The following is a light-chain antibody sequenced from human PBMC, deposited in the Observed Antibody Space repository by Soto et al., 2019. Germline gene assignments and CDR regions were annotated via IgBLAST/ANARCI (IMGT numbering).Light chain of an antibody. V-gene: IGKV3-20*01. J-gene: IGKJ1*01. CDR3: QQYGSSPT. Sequence: EIVLTQSPGTLSLSPGERATLSCRSSQSVSSCYLAWYQNKPGHAPRLLIYDVSSRATGIPDRFSGSGSGTDFTLTISRLEPDDFAVYYCQQYGSSPTFGQGTKVEIK. CDR2: DVS. CDR1: QSVSSCY.